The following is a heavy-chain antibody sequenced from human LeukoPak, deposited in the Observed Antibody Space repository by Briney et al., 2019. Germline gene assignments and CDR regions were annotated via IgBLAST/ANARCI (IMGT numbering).Heavy chain of an antibody. Sequence: SETLSLTCTVSDYSISSSYYWGWIRQPPGKGLEWIGSIYYSGSTYYNPSLKSRVTISVDTSKNQFSLKLSSVTAADTAVYYCARLAVVRGEEDYWGQGTLVTVSS. CDR3: ARLAVVRGEEDY. CDR1: DYSISSSYY. D-gene: IGHD3-10*01. CDR2: IYYSGST. V-gene: IGHV4-39*01. J-gene: IGHJ4*02.